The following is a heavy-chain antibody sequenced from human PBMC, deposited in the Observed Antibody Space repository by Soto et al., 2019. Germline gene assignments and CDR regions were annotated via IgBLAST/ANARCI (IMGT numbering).Heavy chain of an antibody. CDR3: SRAGHYYDSSGYLDAFDI. D-gene: IGHD3-22*01. V-gene: IGHV1-46*01. CDR2: INPSGGST. CDR1: GYTFTSCY. J-gene: IGHJ3*02. Sequence: GASVKVSCKASGYTFTSCYMQWVRQAQGEGIEWMGIINPSGGSTSYAQKFQGRVTMPRDTSTSTVYMELSSLRSEDTAVYYCSRAGHYYDSSGYLDAFDIWGQGTMVTVSS.